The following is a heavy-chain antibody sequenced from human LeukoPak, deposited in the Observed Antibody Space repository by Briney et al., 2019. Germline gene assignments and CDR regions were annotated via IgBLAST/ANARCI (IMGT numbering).Heavy chain of an antibody. CDR1: GFTFSNYA. CDR2: ISYDGSNK. CDR3: AKDHSSGYNWFDP. D-gene: IGHD3-22*01. J-gene: IGHJ5*02. Sequence: PGGSLRLSCAGSGFTFSNYAIYWVRQAPGKGLEWVALISYDGSNKDYGDSVKGRFTISRDNSKNTLYLQMNSLRAEDTAVYYCAKDHSSGYNWFDPWGQGTLVTVSS. V-gene: IGHV3-30-3*02.